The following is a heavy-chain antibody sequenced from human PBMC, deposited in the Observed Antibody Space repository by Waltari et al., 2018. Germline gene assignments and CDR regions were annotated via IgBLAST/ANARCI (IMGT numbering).Heavy chain of an antibody. D-gene: IGHD6-13*01. J-gene: IGHJ4*02. CDR3: ARVEKQQPIVTYYFDY. Sequence: QVQLQESGPGLVKPSGTLSLTCAVSGGSISSRTWGSWVRQPPGKGLEWIGEIYHSGSTNYNPSLKSRVTISVDKSKNQFSLKLSSVTAADTVVYYCARVEKQQPIVTYYFDYWGQGTLVTVSS. V-gene: IGHV4-4*02. CDR1: GGSISSRTW. CDR2: IYHSGST.